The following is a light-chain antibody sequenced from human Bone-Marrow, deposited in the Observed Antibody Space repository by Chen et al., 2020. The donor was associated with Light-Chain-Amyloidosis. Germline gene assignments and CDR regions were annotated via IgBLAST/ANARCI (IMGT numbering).Light chain of an antibody. CDR1: SSDVGGDNH. V-gene: IGLV2-14*01. Sequence: QSALTQPASVSGSPGQSITISSTGTSSDVGGDNHVSWYQQHPDKAPKLMIYEVTTRPSWVPDRFSGSKSDTTASLTISGLQTEAEADYFCSSYTITNTLVFGSGTRVTVL. CDR2: EVT. J-gene: IGLJ1*01. CDR3: SSYTITNTLV.